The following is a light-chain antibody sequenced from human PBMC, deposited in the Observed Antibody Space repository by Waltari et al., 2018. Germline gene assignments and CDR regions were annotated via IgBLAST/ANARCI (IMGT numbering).Light chain of an antibody. Sequence: QSALTQPRSVSGSPGQSVTISCTGTSSDVGGYNYVSWYQQHPGKAPKLMIYDVSKRPAWFPERFYCSKSGNTASLTISGLQAEDEADYSCCSYAGSYTPIFGGGTKLTVL. CDR2: DVS. J-gene: IGLJ2*01. CDR3: CSYAGSYTPI. V-gene: IGLV2-11*01. CDR1: SSDVGGYNY.